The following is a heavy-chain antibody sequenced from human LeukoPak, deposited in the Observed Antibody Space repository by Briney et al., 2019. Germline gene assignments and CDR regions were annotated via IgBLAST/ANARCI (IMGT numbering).Heavy chain of an antibody. D-gene: IGHD1-7*01. V-gene: IGHV1-69*05. J-gene: IGHJ5*02. CDR1: GGTFSSYA. Sequence: ASVKVSCKASGGTFSSYAISWVRQAPGQGLEWMGGIIPIFGTANYAQKFQGRVTITTDESTSTAYMELSSLRSEDTAVYYCARDNYAGANWFDPWGQGTLVTASS. CDR3: ARDNYAGANWFDP. CDR2: IIPIFGTA.